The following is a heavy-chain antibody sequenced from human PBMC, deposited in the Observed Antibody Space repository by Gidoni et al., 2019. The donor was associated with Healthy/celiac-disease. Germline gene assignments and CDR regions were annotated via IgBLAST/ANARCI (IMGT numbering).Heavy chain of an antibody. CDR1: GGSFSGYY. Sequence: QVQLQQRGAGLLKPSETLSPTCPVYGGSFSGYYWSWLRSPPGKGREWIGEINHSGSTNYNPDLESRVTISVDTSKNQFSLKLSYVTAADTAVYYCARGIRYCSGGSCYAHNYYYYYMDVWGKGTTVTVSS. D-gene: IGHD2-15*01. V-gene: IGHV4-34*01. J-gene: IGHJ6*03. CDR3: ARGIRYCSGGSCYAHNYYYYYMDV. CDR2: INHSGST.